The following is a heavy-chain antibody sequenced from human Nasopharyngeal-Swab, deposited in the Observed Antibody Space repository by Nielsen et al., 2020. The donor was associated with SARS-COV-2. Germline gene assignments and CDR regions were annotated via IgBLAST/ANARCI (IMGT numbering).Heavy chain of an antibody. J-gene: IGHJ5*02. CDR2: IYYSGST. D-gene: IGHD2-15*01. CDR1: GGSISSYY. CDR3: ARHPGYCSGGSCYSRWFDP. Sequence: SETLSLTCTVSGGSISSYYWSWIRQPPGKGLEWIGYIYYSGSTNYNPSLKSRVTISVDTSKHQFSLKLSSVTAADTAVYYCARHPGYCSGGSCYSRWFDPWGQGTLVTVSS. V-gene: IGHV4-59*08.